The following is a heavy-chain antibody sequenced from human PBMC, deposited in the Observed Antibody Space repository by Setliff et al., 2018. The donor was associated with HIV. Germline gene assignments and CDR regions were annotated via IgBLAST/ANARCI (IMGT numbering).Heavy chain of an antibody. Sequence: SETLSLTCAVSGGSIGSSSYFWGWIRQPPGKGLEWIGSMHYSGTTYYNLSLKSRATISVDTSKIQFSLNLRSVTAADTAVYYCARDMTYFYDSSGSLGWFDPWGQGTLVTVSS. V-gene: IGHV4-39*07. CDR3: ARDMTYFYDSSGSLGWFDP. D-gene: IGHD3-22*01. J-gene: IGHJ5*02. CDR1: GGSIGSSSYF. CDR2: MHYSGTT.